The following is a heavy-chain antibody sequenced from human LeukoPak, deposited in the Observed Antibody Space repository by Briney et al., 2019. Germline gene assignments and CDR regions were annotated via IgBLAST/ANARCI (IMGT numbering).Heavy chain of an antibody. J-gene: IGHJ3*02. V-gene: IGHV1-18*01. CDR1: GYTFTSYG. D-gene: IGHD6-19*01. Sequence: GASVKVSCKASGYTFTSYGISWVRQAPGQGLEWMGWISAYNGNTNYAQKLQGRVTMTTDTSTSTAYMELRSLRSDDTAVYYCASGATPYSSGWYKAFDTWGQGTMVTVSS. CDR2: ISAYNGNT. CDR3: ASGATPYSSGWYKAFDT.